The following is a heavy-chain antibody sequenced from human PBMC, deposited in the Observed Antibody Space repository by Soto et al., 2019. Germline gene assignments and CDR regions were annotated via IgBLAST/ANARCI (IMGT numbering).Heavy chain of an antibody. Sequence: PVGSLRLSCAASGFTFSSYGMHWVRQAPGKGLEWVAVIWYDGSNKYYADSVKGRFTISRDNSKNTLYLQMNSLRAEDTAVYYCATETGRYYYYYYGMDVWGQGTTVTVSS. CDR2: IWYDGSNK. CDR3: ATETGRYYYYYYGMDV. V-gene: IGHV3-33*01. D-gene: IGHD1-1*01. J-gene: IGHJ6*02. CDR1: GFTFSSYG.